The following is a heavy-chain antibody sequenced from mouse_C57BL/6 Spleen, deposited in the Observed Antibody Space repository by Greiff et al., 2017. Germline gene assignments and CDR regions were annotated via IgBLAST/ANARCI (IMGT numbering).Heavy chain of an antibody. CDR3: ARGGYYDGFAY. J-gene: IGHJ3*01. Sequence: QVQLQQPGAELVKPGASVKLSCKASGYTFTSYWMQWVKQRPGQGLEWIGKIDPSGSYTNYNQKFKGKATLTVDTSSSTAYMQLSSLTSEDSAVYYCARGGYYDGFAYWGQWTLVTVSA. CDR2: IDPSGSYT. D-gene: IGHD2-4*01. CDR1: GYTFTSYW. V-gene: IGHV1-50*01.